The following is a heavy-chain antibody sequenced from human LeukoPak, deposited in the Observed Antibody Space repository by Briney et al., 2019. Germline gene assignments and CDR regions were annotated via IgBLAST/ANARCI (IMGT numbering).Heavy chain of an antibody. CDR2: IYTSGST. V-gene: IGHV4-4*07. CDR3: ATVVGPVDGAFDI. J-gene: IGHJ3*02. CDR1: GGSISSYY. D-gene: IGHD1-26*01. Sequence: KASETLSLTCTVSGGSISSYYWSWIRQPAGKGLEWIGRIYTSGSTNYNPSLKSRVTISLDTSKNHFSLKLYSVTAADTAVYYCATVVGPVDGAFDIWGQGTVVTVST.